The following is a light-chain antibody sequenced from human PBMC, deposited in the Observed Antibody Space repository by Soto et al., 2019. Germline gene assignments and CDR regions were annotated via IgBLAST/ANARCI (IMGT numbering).Light chain of an antibody. CDR1: GSNIGNNY. J-gene: IGLJ3*02. CDR2: DNN. V-gene: IGLV1-51*01. CDR3: GTWDSSLSAEV. Sequence: QSVLTQPPSVSAAPGQKVTISCSGSGSNIGNNYVSWYQQLPGTAPKLLIYDNNKRPSEIPDRFSGSKSGTSATLGITGLQTGDEADYYCGTWDSSLSAEVFGGGTKVTVL.